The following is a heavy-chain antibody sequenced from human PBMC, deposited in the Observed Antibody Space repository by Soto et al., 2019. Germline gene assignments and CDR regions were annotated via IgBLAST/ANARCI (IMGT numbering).Heavy chain of an antibody. D-gene: IGHD3-3*01. Sequence: EVHLVESGGGLVKPGGSLTLSCAASGFIFSNAWINWVRQAPGKGLEWVGRIKSKTDGGTTDYAAPVKGRFTVSRDDSKPTLYLQMNSLKSDDTAVYYCTTDRFSVSPDWGLGTLVTVSS. CDR2: IKSKTDGGTT. V-gene: IGHV3-15*01. CDR1: GFIFSNAW. J-gene: IGHJ4*02. CDR3: TTDRFSVSPD.